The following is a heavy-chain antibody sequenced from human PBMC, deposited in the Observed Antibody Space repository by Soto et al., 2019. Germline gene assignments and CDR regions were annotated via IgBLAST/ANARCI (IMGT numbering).Heavy chain of an antibody. Sequence: GESLKISCKGSGYSFTSYWISWVRQMPGKGLEWMGRIDPSDSYTNYSPSFQGHVTISADKSISTAYLQWSSLKASDTAMYYCARVGDTSPIQYYYSGMDVWGQGTTVTVSS. V-gene: IGHV5-10-1*01. J-gene: IGHJ6*02. D-gene: IGHD1-26*01. CDR3: ARVGDTSPIQYYYSGMDV. CDR1: GYSFTSYW. CDR2: IDPSDSYT.